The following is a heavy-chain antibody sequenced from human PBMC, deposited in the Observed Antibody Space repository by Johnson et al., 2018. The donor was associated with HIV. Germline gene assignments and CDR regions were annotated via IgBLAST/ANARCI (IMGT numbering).Heavy chain of an antibody. V-gene: IGHV3-15*01. J-gene: IGHJ3*02. CDR1: GFTFSSYA. D-gene: IGHD1-14*01. CDR2: IKSKTDGGTT. CDR3: ATRDPTHRPGVFDT. Sequence: VQLVESGGGLVQPGGSLRLSCAVSGFTFSSYAMHWVRQAPGKGLEWVGRIKSKTDGGTTDYAAPVKGRFTISRDDSKNTLYLQMNSLRAEDTAVYYCATRDPTHRPGVFDTWGQGTMVTISS.